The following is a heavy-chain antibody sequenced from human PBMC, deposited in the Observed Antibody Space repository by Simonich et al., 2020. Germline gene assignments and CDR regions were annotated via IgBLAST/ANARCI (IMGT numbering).Heavy chain of an antibody. CDR2: INPNSGGT. J-gene: IGHJ3*02. CDR3: ARVRFEAFDI. V-gene: IGHV1-2*02. Sequence: QVQLVQSGAEVKKPGASVKVSCKASGYTFTGYYMHWVRQAPGQGLEWMGWINPNSGGTNYAQKLQGRVTMTRDTSISTAYMELSRLRSDDTAVYYCARVRFEAFDIWGQVTMVTVSS. CDR1: GYTFTGYY.